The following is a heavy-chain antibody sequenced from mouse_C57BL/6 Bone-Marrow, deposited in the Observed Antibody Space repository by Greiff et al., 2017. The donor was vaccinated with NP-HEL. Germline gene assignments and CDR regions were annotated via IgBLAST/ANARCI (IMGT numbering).Heavy chain of an antibody. CDR1: GYTFTSYW. D-gene: IGHD1-1*01. CDR2: IYPGSGST. CDR3: ARGYYGSSSFFDY. J-gene: IGHJ2*01. Sequence: QVQLQQPGAELVKPGASVKMSCKASGYTFTSYWITWVKQRPGQGLEWIGDIYPGSGSTNYNEKFKSKATLTVDTSSSTAYMQLSSLTSEDSAVYDCARGYYGSSSFFDYWGQGTTLTVSS. V-gene: IGHV1-55*01.